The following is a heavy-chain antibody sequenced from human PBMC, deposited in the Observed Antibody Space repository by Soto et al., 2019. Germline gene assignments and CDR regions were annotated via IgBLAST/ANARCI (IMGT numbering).Heavy chain of an antibody. CDR2: IYWDDDK. Sequence: QITLKESGPALVKPTQTLTLTCTFSGFSFTTDGMGVGWIRQPPGKALVWLALIYWDDDKRYSPSLKSRLTITKDAARNQGTHTLTYMDPADTATYYCAHLNWAASGTRYYVDCWGQGTLVTVSS. J-gene: IGHJ4*02. V-gene: IGHV2-5*02. CDR3: AHLNWAASGTRYYVDC. D-gene: IGHD6-13*01. CDR1: GFSFTTDGMG.